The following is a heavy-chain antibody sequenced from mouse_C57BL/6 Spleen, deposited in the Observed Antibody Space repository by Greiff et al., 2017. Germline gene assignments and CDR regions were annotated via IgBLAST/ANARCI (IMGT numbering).Heavy chain of an antibody. CDR2: IYPRSGNT. CDR1: GYTFTSYG. V-gene: IGHV1-81*01. Sequence: QVQLQQSGAELARPGASVKLSCKASGYTFTSYGISWVKQRTGQGLEWIGEIYPRSGNTYYNEKFKGKATLTADKSSSTAYMELRSLTSEDSAVYFCARWENSYFYFGDWGHGPTLTVSS. CDR3: ARWENSYFYFGD. D-gene: IGHD2-12*01. J-gene: IGHJ2*01.